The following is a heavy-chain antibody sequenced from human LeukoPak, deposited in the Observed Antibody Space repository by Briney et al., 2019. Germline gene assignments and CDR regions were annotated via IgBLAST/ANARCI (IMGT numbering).Heavy chain of an antibody. CDR2: IYYSGST. CDR3: ARAVTTGLDSSGVNFDY. J-gene: IGHJ4*02. CDR1: GGSISSYY. D-gene: IGHD3-22*01. Sequence: SETLSLTCTVSGGSISSYYWSWIRQPPGKGLEWIGYIYYSGSTYYNPSLKSRVTISVDTSKNQFSLKLSSVTAADTAVYYCARAVTTGLDSSGVNFDYWGQGTLVTVSS. V-gene: IGHV4-59*06.